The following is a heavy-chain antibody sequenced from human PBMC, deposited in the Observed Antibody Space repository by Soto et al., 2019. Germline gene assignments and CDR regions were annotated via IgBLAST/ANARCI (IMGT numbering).Heavy chain of an antibody. CDR3: ARVRYGDY. Sequence: QVHLVQSGAEVKKPGASVKVSCKASGYTFTSYGITWVRQAPGQGLEWMGWISAHNGNTDYAQKLQGRVIVTRDTSTSTAYMELRSLISDDTAFYYCARVRYGDYWGQGALVTVSS. D-gene: IGHD1-1*01. CDR1: GYTFTSYG. J-gene: IGHJ4*02. CDR2: ISAHNGNT. V-gene: IGHV1-18*01.